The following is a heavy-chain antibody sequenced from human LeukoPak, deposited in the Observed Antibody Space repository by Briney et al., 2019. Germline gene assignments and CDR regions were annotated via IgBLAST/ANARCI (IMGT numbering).Heavy chain of an antibody. CDR2: IRYDGSNK. J-gene: IGHJ4*02. CDR1: GFTFRSYG. D-gene: IGHD6-19*01. CDR3: AKDLVVAGPEEIDY. V-gene: IGHV3-30*02. Sequence: PGGSLRLSCAASGFTFRSYGMHWVRQAPGKGLEWVAFIRYDGSNKYYADSVEGRFTISRDKSKNTLYLQMKSLRAEDTAVYYCAKDLVVAGPEEIDYWGQGTLVTVSS.